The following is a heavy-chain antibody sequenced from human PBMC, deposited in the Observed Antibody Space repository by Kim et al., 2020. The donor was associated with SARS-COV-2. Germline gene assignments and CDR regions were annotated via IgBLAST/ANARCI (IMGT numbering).Heavy chain of an antibody. V-gene: IGHV3-30*18. J-gene: IGHJ4*01. D-gene: IGHD3-3*01. CDR1: GFTFSSYG. CDR3: AKSREMDFWSGFTFDY. CDR2: ISYDGSNK. Sequence: GGSLRLSCAASGFTFSSYGMHWVRQAPGKGLEWVAVISYDGSNKYYADSVKGRFTISRDNSKNTLYLQMNSLRAEDTAVYYCAKSREMDFWSGFTFDYWG.